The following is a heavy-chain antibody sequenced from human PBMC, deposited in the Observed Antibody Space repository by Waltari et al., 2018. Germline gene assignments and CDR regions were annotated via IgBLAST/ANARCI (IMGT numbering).Heavy chain of an antibody. V-gene: IGHV1-2*04. D-gene: IGHD3-10*01. J-gene: IGHJ6*02. CDR1: GYPFTGSY. CDR2: INPQGGGK. CDR3: ARAGLIVSRGGLPYYYYGMDV. Sequence: QVQLLQSGAEVKKPGDAVRVSCKASGYPFTGSYMNWVRQAPGQGLEWMGWINPQGGGKHFAQKFQGWVTLTRDTSINTAYMELSRVRPNDTAVYYCARAGLIVSRGGLPYYYYGMDVWGQGTTVIVSS.